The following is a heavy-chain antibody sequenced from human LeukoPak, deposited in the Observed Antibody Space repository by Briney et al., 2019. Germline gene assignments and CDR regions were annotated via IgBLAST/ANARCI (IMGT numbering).Heavy chain of an antibody. V-gene: IGHV1-18*01. CDR3: ARLLVYYYGSGSWGTPGYFDY. J-gene: IGHJ4*02. CDR2: ICAYNGNE. D-gene: IGHD3-10*01. CDR1: GYTFTSYG. Sequence: ASVRVSCMASGYTFTSYGGSSGPQAPGEGVWWRGWICAYNGNENYAQKLQGRVNMTTDTSTSTAYMELSSLRSEDTAVYYCARLLVYYYGSGSWGTPGYFDYWGQGTLVTVSS.